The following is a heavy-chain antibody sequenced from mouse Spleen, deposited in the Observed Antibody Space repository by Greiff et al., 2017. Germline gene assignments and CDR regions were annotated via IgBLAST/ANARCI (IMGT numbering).Heavy chain of an antibody. J-gene: IGHJ4*01. CDR1: GFTFSSFG. CDR2: ISSGSSTI. Sequence: EVQGVESGGGLVQPGGSRKLSCAASGFTFSSFGMHWVRQAPEKGLEWVAYISSGSSTIYYADTVKGRFTISRDNPKNTLFLQMTSLRSEVTAMYYCARRRGDYAMDYWGQGTSVTVSS. V-gene: IGHV5-17*02. CDR3: ARRRGDYAMDY.